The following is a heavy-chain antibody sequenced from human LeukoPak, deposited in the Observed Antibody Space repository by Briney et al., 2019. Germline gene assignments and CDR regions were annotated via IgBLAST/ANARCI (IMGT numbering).Heavy chain of an antibody. CDR3: AGGTSVRGVIKYYYYYYMDV. D-gene: IGHD3-10*01. CDR1: GGSFSGYY. V-gene: IGHV4-34*01. J-gene: IGHJ6*03. Sequence: SETLSLTCAVYGGSFSGYYWSWIRQPPGKGLEWIGEINHSGSTNYNPSLKSRVTISVDTSKNQFSLKLSSVTAADTAVYYCAGGTSVRGVIKYYYYYYMDVWGKGTTVTVSS. CDR2: INHSGST.